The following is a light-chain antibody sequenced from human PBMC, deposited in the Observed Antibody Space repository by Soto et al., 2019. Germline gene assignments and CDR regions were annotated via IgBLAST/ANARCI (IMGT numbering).Light chain of an antibody. CDR3: CSYASTTTVV. Sequence: QSALTQPASVSGSPGQSITISGTGPSSDVWTYNLVSWYQQHPGKAPKLIIYADIKRPSEVSDRFSASKSGNTASLTISGLQPEDEADYHCCSYASTTTVVFGGGTKLTVL. CDR1: SSDVWTYNL. J-gene: IGLJ2*01. V-gene: IGLV2-23*01. CDR2: ADI.